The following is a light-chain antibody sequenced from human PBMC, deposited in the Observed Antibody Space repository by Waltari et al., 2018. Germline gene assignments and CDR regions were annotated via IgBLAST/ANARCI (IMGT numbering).Light chain of an antibody. CDR3: SSYTRTNTLV. V-gene: IGLV2-14*03. CDR1: NSDVGAFNL. CDR2: DVT. Sequence: QSARTQPASGSGSPGQSNSIPCTGTNSDVGAFNLVSWFQQHPAKAPTLLFYDVTKRPSGVSNRFSGSKSGDTASLTISGLQTEDEAEYYCSSYTRTNTLVFGGGSRLTVL. J-gene: IGLJ2*01.